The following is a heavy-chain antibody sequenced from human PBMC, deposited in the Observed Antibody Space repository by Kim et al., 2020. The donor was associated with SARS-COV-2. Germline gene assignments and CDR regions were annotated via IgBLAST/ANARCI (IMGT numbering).Heavy chain of an antibody. J-gene: IGHJ3*02. Sequence: GGSLRLSCAASGFTFSSYGMHWVRQAPGKGLEWVAVISYDGSNKYYADSVKGRFTISRDNSKNTLYLQMNSLRAEDTAVYYCAKDRGDGYTWADAFDIWGQGTMVTVSS. CDR1: GFTFSSYG. CDR3: AKDRGDGYTWADAFDI. V-gene: IGHV3-30*18. CDR2: ISYDGSNK. D-gene: IGHD3-10*01.